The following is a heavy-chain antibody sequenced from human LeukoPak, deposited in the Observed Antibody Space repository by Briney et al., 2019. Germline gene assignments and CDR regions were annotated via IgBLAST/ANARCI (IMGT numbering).Heavy chain of an antibody. J-gene: IGHJ5*02. CDR3: ARLPTYYYMFDP. CDR2: IYYSGST. Sequence: SETLSLTCTVSGGSISSYYWSWIRQPPGKGLEWIGCIYYSGSTNYNPSFKSRVTISVDTSKNQFSLKLSSVTAADTAVYYCARLPTYYYMFDPWGQGTLVTVSS. V-gene: IGHV4-59*08. D-gene: IGHD3-10*01. CDR1: GGSISSYY.